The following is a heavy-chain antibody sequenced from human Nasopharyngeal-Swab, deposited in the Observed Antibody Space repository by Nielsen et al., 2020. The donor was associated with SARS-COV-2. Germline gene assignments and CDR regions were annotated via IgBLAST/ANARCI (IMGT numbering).Heavy chain of an antibody. Sequence: GVLKISCAASGFTFTSYSMNWVRQAPGKGLEWVSSISSSSTYIYYADSVKGRFTISRDNAKSSLFLQMNSLRAEDTAVYYCARRVSDGDYWGQGTLVTVSS. CDR1: GFTFTSYS. V-gene: IGHV3-21*01. CDR2: ISSSSTYI. J-gene: IGHJ4*02. CDR3: ARRVSDGDY. D-gene: IGHD5-24*01.